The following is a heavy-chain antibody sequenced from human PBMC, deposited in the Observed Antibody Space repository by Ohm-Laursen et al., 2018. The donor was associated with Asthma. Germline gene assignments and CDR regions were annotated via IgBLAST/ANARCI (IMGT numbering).Heavy chain of an antibody. Sequence: GTLSLTCTVSGGSVSSGSYYWSWIRQPPGKGLEWIGYIYYSGSTNYNPSLKSRVTISVDTSKNQFSLKLSSVTAADTAVYYCAREKDSSRPGFDYWGQGTLVTVSS. D-gene: IGHD6-13*01. J-gene: IGHJ4*02. CDR1: GGSVSSGSYY. CDR2: IYYSGST. V-gene: IGHV4-61*01. CDR3: AREKDSSRPGFDY.